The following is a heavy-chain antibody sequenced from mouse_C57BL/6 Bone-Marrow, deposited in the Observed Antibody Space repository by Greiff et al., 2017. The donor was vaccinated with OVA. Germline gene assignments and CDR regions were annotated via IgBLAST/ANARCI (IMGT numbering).Heavy chain of an antibody. CDR2: IHPNSGST. D-gene: IGHD1-1*01. CDR3: ARGGLLLRYSWFAY. CDR1: GYTFTSYW. J-gene: IGHJ3*01. V-gene: IGHV1-64*01. Sequence: QVQLQQPGAELVKPGASVKLSCKASGYTFTSYWMHWVKQRPGQGLEWIGMIHPNSGSTNYNEKFKSKATLTVDKSSSTAYMQLSSLTAEDSAVYYWARGGLLLRYSWFAYWGQGTLVTVSA.